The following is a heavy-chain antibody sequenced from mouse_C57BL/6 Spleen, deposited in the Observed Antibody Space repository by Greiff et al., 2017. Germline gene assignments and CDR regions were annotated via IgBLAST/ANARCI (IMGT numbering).Heavy chain of an antibody. Sequence: EVQLQQSVAELVRPGASVQLSCTASGLNIKNTYMHWVKQRPEQGLEWIGRIDPANGNPKYAPKFQGKATIPADTSSNPAYLQLSSLTSEDTAIYYCAREVSVYYSNLPWFAYWGQGTLVTVSA. CDR3: AREVSVYYSNLPWFAY. CDR1: GLNIKNTY. J-gene: IGHJ3*01. CDR2: IDPANGNP. D-gene: IGHD2-5*01. V-gene: IGHV14-3*01.